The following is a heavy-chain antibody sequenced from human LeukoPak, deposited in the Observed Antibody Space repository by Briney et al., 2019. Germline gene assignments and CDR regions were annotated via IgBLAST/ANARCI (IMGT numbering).Heavy chain of an antibody. V-gene: IGHV4-59*01. D-gene: IGHD4-23*01. CDR1: GGSISTYY. Sequence: SETLSLTCTVSGGSISTYYWSWIRQPPGKGLDWIGYIYYRGNTNYSPSLKSRVIISVDTSKNQFSLKLSSVTAADTAVYYCAKLLSNSGRFLYWGQGTLVTVSS. CDR2: IYYRGNT. J-gene: IGHJ4*02. CDR3: AKLLSNSGRFLY.